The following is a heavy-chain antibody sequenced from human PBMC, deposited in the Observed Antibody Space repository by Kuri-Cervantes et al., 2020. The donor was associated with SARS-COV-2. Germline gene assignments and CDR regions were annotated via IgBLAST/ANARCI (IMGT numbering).Heavy chain of an antibody. D-gene: IGHD3-3*01. CDR2: IYYSGST. V-gene: IGHV4-39*01. CDR3: AAIWSGSYYYMDV. Sequence: SETLSLTCTVSGGSISSSSYYWGWIRQPPGKGLEWIGSIYYSGSTYYNPSLKSRVTVSVDTSKNQFSLKLSSVTAADTAVYYCAAIWSGSYYYMDVWGKGTMGTVSS. J-gene: IGHJ6*03. CDR1: GGSISSSSYY.